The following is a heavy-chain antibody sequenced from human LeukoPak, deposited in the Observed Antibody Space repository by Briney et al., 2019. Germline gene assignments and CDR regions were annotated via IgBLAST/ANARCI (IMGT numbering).Heavy chain of an antibody. CDR1: GGSISSYY. CDR2: IYYSGST. CDR3: ARDLSVGAGARNDAFDI. V-gene: IGHV4-59*12. J-gene: IGHJ3*02. Sequence: SETLSLTCTVSGGSISSYYWSWIRQPPGKGLEWIGYIYYSGSTNYNPSLKSRVTISVDTSKNQFSLKLSSVTAADTAVYYCARDLSVGAGARNDAFDIWGQGTMVTVSS. D-gene: IGHD1-26*01.